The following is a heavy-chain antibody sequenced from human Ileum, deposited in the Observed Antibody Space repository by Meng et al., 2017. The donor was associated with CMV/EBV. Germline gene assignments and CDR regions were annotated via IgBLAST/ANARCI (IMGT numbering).Heavy chain of an antibody. CDR1: GCTFTGYY. Sequence: ASVKVSCKASGCTFTGYYMHWVRQAPGQGLEWMGWINPKSGGTKYAQKFQGRVTMTRATSISTAYMEVSSLRSDDTAVYYCARGITADGTVYWGQGTLVTVYS. CDR3: ARGITADGTVY. D-gene: IGHD6-13*01. J-gene: IGHJ4*02. CDR2: INPKSGGT. V-gene: IGHV1-2*02.